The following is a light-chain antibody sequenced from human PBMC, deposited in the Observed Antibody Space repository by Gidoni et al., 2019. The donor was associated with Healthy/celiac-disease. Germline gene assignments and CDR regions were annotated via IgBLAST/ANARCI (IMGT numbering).Light chain of an antibody. J-gene: IGKJ3*01. CDR2: DAS. Sequence: EIVLTQSPATLSLSPGERATLSCRASQSVSSYLAWYQQKPGQAPRLLIYDASNSATGIPARFSGSGSGTDFTITISSLEPEDFAVYYCKQLSNWLFTFGPGTKVDIK. CDR3: KQLSNWLFT. V-gene: IGKV3-11*01. CDR1: QSVSSY.